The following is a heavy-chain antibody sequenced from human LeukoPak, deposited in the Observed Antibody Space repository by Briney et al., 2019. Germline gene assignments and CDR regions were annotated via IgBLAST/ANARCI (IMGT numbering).Heavy chain of an antibody. V-gene: IGHV3-23*01. CDR3: ARGVDCSGGSCYFPNYYYYYMDV. CDR1: GFTLRSYA. D-gene: IGHD2-15*01. CDR2: ISGSSGST. J-gene: IGHJ6*03. Sequence: GGSLRLSCAVSGFTLRSYAMTWVRQAPGKGLEWVSVISGSSGSTYYADSVRGRFTISRDNSKNTLYLQMNSLRAEDTAVYYCARGVDCSGGSCYFPNYYYYYMDVWGKGTTVTVSS.